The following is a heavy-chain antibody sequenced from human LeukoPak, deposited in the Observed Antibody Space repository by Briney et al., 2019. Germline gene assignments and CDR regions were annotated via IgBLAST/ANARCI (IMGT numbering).Heavy chain of an antibody. CDR2: ISGSGGST. V-gene: IGHV3-23*01. J-gene: IGHJ4*02. CDR1: GFTVSREY. D-gene: IGHD2-2*02. CDR3: TGYNCSSTRCYTGGFDY. Sequence: GGSLRLSCAASGFTVSREYMSWVRQAPGKGLEWVSAISGSGGSTYYADSVKGRFTISRDNSKNTLYLQMNSLGAEDTAVFYCTGYNCSSTRCYTGGFDYWGQGTLVTVSS.